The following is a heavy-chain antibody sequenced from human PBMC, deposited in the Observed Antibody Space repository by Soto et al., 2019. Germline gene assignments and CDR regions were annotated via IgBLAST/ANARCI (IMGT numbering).Heavy chain of an antibody. Sequence: EVQVVESGGGLVQPGGSLRLSCAASGFTFSSYWMSWVRQAPGKGLEWVANIKQDGSEKYYVDSVKGRFTISRDNAKNSLYLQMNSLRAEDTAVYYCAREYRGNWKIYYYYGMDVWGQGTTVTVSS. J-gene: IGHJ6*02. CDR3: AREYRGNWKIYYYYGMDV. CDR1: GFTFSSYW. V-gene: IGHV3-7*01. D-gene: IGHD1-20*01. CDR2: IKQDGSEK.